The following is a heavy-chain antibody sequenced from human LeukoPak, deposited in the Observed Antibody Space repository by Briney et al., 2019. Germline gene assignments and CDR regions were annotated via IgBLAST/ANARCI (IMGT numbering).Heavy chain of an antibody. D-gene: IGHD6-13*01. CDR3: ARGRTIAAAGTCAFDI. CDR2: INSDGSST. Sequence: GGSLRLSCAASGFTFSSYWMHWVRQAPGKGLVWVSRINSDGSSTSYADSVKGRFTISRDNAKNTLYLQMNNLRAEDTAVYYCARGRTIAAAGTCAFDIWGQGTMVTVSS. CDR1: GFTFSSYW. V-gene: IGHV3-74*01. J-gene: IGHJ3*02.